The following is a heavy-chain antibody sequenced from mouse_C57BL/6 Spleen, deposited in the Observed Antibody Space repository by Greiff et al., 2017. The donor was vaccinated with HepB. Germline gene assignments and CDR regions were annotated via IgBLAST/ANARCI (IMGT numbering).Heavy chain of an antibody. D-gene: IGHD1-1*01. J-gene: IGHJ2*01. CDR3: ASHYYGSPAPFDY. Sequence: VQVVESGPGLVAPSQSLSITCTVSGFSLTSYAISWVRQPPGKGLEWLGVIWTGGGTNYNSALKSRLSINKDNSKSQVFLKMNSLQTDDTARYYCASHYYGSPAPFDYWGQGTTLTVSS. CDR1: GFSLTSYA. V-gene: IGHV2-9-1*01. CDR2: IWTGGGT.